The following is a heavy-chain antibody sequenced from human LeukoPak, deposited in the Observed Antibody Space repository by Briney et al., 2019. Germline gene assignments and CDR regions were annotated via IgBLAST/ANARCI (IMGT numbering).Heavy chain of an antibody. CDR1: GGSISSYY. J-gene: IGHJ4*02. Sequence: SETPSLTCTVSGGSISSYYWSGIRQPPGKGLEWIGYIYYSGSTNYNPSLKSRVTISVDTSKNQFFLKLSSVTAADTAVYYCARDDYGDFHFDYWGQGTLVTVSS. D-gene: IGHD4-17*01. CDR2: IYYSGST. V-gene: IGHV4-59*01. CDR3: ARDDYGDFHFDY.